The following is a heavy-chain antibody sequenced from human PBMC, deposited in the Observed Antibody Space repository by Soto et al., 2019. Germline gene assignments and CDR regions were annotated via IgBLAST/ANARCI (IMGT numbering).Heavy chain of an antibody. CDR3: AKDQAPIITYYFDY. Sequence: QPWGPLRLSCAASVFTFSSYAMSWVRQAPGKGLEWVSAISGSGGSTYYADSVKGRFTISRDNSKNTLYLQMNSLRAEDTAVYYCAKDQAPIITYYFDYWGQGTLVTVSS. CDR2: ISGSGGST. V-gene: IGHV3-23*01. J-gene: IGHJ4*02. D-gene: IGHD3-16*01. CDR1: VFTFSSYA.